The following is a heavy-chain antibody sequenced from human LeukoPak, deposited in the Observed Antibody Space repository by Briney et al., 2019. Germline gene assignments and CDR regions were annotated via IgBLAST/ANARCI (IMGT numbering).Heavy chain of an antibody. V-gene: IGHV3-7*03. Sequence: QPGGSLRLSCAASGFTFSSYWMNWARQAAGKGLEWVASINHNGNVNYYVDYVKGRFTISRDNAKNSLYLQMSNLRAEDTAVYFCARGGGLDVWGQGATVTVSS. CDR1: GFTFSSYW. D-gene: IGHD3-16*01. J-gene: IGHJ6*02. CDR2: INHNGNVN. CDR3: ARGGGLDV.